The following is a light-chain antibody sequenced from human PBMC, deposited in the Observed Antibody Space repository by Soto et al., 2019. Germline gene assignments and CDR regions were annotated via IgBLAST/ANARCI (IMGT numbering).Light chain of an antibody. V-gene: IGKV3-11*01. Sequence: EIVMTQPPATLAVSPGERATLSCRASQSVSSYLAWHQQRPGQAPRLLIYDASNRATGIPARFSGSGSGTDFTLTISSLEPEDFAVYYCQQRSSWPITLGQGTRLEI. CDR1: QSVSSY. CDR2: DAS. J-gene: IGKJ5*01. CDR3: QQRSSWPIT.